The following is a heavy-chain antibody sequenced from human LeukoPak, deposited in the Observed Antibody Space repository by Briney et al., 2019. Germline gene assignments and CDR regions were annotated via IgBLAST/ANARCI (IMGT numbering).Heavy chain of an antibody. CDR3: ASQGGVKYYDFWSGYSDYMDV. D-gene: IGHD3-3*01. V-gene: IGHV4-34*01. CDR1: GGSFSGYY. J-gene: IGHJ6*03. CDR2: INHSGST. Sequence: SETLSLTCGVYGGSFSGYYWSWIRQPPGKGLEWIGEINHSGSTNYNPSLKSRVTISVDTSKNQFSLKLSSVTAADTAVYYCASQGGVKYYDFWSGYSDYMDVWGKGTTVTVSS.